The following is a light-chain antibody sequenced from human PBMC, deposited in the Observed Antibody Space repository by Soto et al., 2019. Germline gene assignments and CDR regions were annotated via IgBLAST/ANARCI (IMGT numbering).Light chain of an antibody. CDR2: DVS. CDR1: QSVSSSL. V-gene: IGKV3-20*01. CDR3: HKYGSSPLP. J-gene: IGKJ2*01. Sequence: EIVLTQSPGTLSLSPGEGATLSCRASQSVSSSLLAWFQQKPGQAPRLLIHDVSSRATGIPDRFSGSGSGNDFTLSISSMEPEDFAVYYCHKYGSSPLPFGQGTKLEIK.